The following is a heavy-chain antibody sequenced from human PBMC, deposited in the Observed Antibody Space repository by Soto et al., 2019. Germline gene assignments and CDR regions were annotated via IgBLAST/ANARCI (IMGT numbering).Heavy chain of an antibody. CDR3: ARSPRSIAAGGIDY. CDR2: IYHGGST. D-gene: IGHD6-13*01. V-gene: IGHV4-4*02. Sequence: PSETLSLTCAVSGGSISSSNLWTWVRQPPGKGLEWIGEIYHGGSTNYNPSLKSRVTISVDKSKNQFSLRLSSVTAADTAVYYCARSPRSIAAGGIDYWGQGILVTSPQ. J-gene: IGHJ4*02. CDR1: GGSISSSNL.